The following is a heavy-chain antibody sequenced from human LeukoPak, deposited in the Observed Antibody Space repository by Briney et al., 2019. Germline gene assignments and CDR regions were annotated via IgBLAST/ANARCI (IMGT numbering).Heavy chain of an antibody. J-gene: IGHJ6*03. CDR3: ARLPSITGTRGHYYYYMDV. Sequence: SETLSLTCTVSGGSISSYYWSWIRQPPGKGLEWIGYIYTSGSTNYNPSLKSRVTISVDTSKNQFSLKLSSVTAADTAVYYCARLPSITGTRGHYYYYMDVWGKGTTVTVSS. V-gene: IGHV4-4*09. D-gene: IGHD1-7*01. CDR1: GGSISSYY. CDR2: IYTSGST.